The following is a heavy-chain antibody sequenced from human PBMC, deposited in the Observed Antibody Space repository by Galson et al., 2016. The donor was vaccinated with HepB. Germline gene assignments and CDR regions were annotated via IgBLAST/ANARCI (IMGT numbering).Heavy chain of an antibody. D-gene: IGHD3-10*01. J-gene: IGHJ6*04. Sequence: SLRLSCAASGFTFSSYGMHWVRQAPGKGLDWVAVIWYDGSNKYYADSVKGRFTISRDNSKNTLYLQMNSLGAEDTAVYYCAKIGSEYGMDVWGKGTTVTVSS. CDR1: GFTFSSYG. CDR3: AKIGSEYGMDV. CDR2: IWYDGSNK. V-gene: IGHV3-33*06.